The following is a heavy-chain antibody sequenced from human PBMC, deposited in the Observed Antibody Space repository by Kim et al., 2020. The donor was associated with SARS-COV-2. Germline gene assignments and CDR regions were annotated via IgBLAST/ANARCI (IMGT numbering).Heavy chain of an antibody. CDR3: GADRRLVGTTDY. J-gene: IGHJ4*02. D-gene: IGHD1-26*01. CDR1: GFAFTDAW. V-gene: IGHV3-15*01. Sequence: GGSLRLSCAGSGFAFTDAWMTWVRQAPGKGLEWLGRIKSKSAGGTTDYAAPVIDRFTISRDDSKNTLYLHMSSLKTGDTGLYYCGADRRLVGTTDYWGQGTLVAVSS. CDR2: IKSKSAGGTT.